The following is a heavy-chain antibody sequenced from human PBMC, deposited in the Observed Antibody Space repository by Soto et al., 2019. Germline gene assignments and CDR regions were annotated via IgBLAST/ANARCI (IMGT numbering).Heavy chain of an antibody. Sequence: SVKVSCKASGGTFSGYAISWVRQAPGQGLEWMGGIIPIFGTANYAQKFQGRVTITADESTSTAYMELSSLRSEDTAVYYCASIVVPAAMQLGRDRAHRDYYYGMDVWGQGTTVTVSS. CDR2: IIPIFGTA. CDR3: ASIVVPAAMQLGRDRAHRDYYYGMDV. V-gene: IGHV1-69*13. J-gene: IGHJ6*02. CDR1: GGTFSGYA. D-gene: IGHD2-2*01.